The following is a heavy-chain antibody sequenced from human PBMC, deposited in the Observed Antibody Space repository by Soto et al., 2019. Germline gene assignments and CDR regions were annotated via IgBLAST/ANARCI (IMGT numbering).Heavy chain of an antibody. CDR1: GYSFTSYW. V-gene: IGHV5-10-1*01. Sequence: GESLKISCKGSGYSFTSYWISWVRQMPGKGLEWMGRIDPSDSYTNYSPSFQGHVTISADKSISTAYLQWSSLKASDTAMYYCASLAYCGGDCYSHAFDIWGQGTMVTVSS. CDR2: IDPSDSYT. D-gene: IGHD2-21*02. J-gene: IGHJ3*02. CDR3: ASLAYCGGDCYSHAFDI.